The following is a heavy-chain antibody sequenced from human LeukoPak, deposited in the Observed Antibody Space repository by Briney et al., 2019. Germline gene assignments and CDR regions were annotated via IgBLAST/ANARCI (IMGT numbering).Heavy chain of an antibody. CDR1: GGSISSYY. Sequence: PSETLSLTCTVSGGSISSYYWSWIRQPPGKGLEWIGSIYYSGSTYYSPSLKSRVTISVDTSKNQFSLKLSSVTAADTAVYYCASLPTVYSRGYLALWGQGTLVTVSS. CDR2: IYYSGST. J-gene: IGHJ4*02. V-gene: IGHV4-39*07. D-gene: IGHD3-22*01. CDR3: ASLPTVYSRGYLAL.